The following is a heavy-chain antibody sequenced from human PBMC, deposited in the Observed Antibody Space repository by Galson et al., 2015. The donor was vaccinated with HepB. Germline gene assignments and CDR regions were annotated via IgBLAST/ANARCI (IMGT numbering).Heavy chain of an antibody. Sequence: SCKASGYTFTSYYMPWVRQAPGQGLEWMGIINPSGGSTSYAQKFQGRVTMTRDTSTSTVYMELSSLRSEDTAVYYCARDHPPTYCGGDCYSGAFDIWGQGTMVTVSS. J-gene: IGHJ3*02. V-gene: IGHV1-46*01. CDR1: GYTFTSYY. D-gene: IGHD2-21*02. CDR2: INPSGGST. CDR3: ARDHPPTYCGGDCYSGAFDI.